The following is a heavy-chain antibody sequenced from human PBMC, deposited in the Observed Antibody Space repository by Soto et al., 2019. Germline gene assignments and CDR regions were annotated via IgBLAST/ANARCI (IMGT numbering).Heavy chain of an antibody. Sequence: SETLSLTCSFSVGSISGSFWSCIRESPGKGLEWLGYVYYTGSTNYSPSLRSRVSISVDTSKNEFSLRLSSVTAADTAVYFCARSVAVTGAHIEYWGQGTQVTV. CDR2: VYYTGST. V-gene: IGHV4-59*01. D-gene: IGHD2-8*02. J-gene: IGHJ4*02. CDR1: VGSISGSF. CDR3: ARSVAVTGAHIEY.